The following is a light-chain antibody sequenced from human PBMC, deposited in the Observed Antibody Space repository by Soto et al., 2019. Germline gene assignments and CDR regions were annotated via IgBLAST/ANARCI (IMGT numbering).Light chain of an antibody. CDR1: QSVSSN. J-gene: IGKJ3*01. CDR2: GAS. Sequence: EIVMTQSPASLSVSPGERATLSCRASQSVSSNLAWYQQQPGQAPRLLIYGASSRATGIPARFSGSGSGTEFTLTISSLQSAAFAVYFCQQYYDWPPLTFGPGTKVDIK. CDR3: QQYYDWPPLT. V-gene: IGKV3-15*01.